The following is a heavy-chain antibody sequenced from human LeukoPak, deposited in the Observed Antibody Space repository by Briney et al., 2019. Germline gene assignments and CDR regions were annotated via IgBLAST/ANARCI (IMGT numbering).Heavy chain of an antibody. V-gene: IGHV3-30-3*01. D-gene: IGHD1-7*01. CDR1: GFTFSSYA. CDR3: ASFLPKNYYFDY. J-gene: IGHJ4*02. Sequence: GGSLRLSCAASGFTFSSYAMPWVRQAPGKGLEWVAVISYDGSNKYYADSVKGRFTISRDNSKNTLYLQMNSLRAEDTAVYYCASFLPKNYYFDYWGQGTLVTVSS. CDR2: ISYDGSNK.